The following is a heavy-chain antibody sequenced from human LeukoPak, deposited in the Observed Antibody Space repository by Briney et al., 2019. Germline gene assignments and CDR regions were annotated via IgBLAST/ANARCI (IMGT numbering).Heavy chain of an antibody. D-gene: IGHD4-23*01. J-gene: IGHJ4*02. CDR1: GGSFSGYY. CDR3: ARGRGYGGRYYFDY. CDR2: INHSGST. V-gene: IGHV4-34*01. Sequence: PSETLSLTCAVYGGSFSGYYWSWIRQPPGKGLEWIGEINHSGSTNYNPSLKSRVTISVDTSKNQFSLKLSSVTAADTAVYYCARGRGYGGRYYFDYWGQGTLVTVSS.